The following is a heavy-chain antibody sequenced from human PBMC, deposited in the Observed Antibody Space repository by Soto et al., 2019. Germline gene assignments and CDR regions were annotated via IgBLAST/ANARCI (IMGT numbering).Heavy chain of an antibody. J-gene: IGHJ6*02. Sequence: QVQLVQSGAEVKKPRASVKVSCKVSGDSFSNYGFTWVRQAPGQGLEWMGWISTYNDNTNYAQNLQGRVTMTTDTSTTTVYMTLWSLRSDDTAVYYCARVMVRLFGSGSSRPYGLDVWGQGTTVTVSS. D-gene: IGHD3-10*01. V-gene: IGHV1-18*01. CDR3: ARVMVRLFGSGSSRPYGLDV. CDR1: GDSFSNYG. CDR2: ISTYNDNT.